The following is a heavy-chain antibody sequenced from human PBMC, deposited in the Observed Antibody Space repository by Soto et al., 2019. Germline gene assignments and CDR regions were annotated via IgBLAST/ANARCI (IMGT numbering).Heavy chain of an antibody. CDR3: ARVSSWSCFAY. Sequence: QVQLVQSGAEVKKPGASVKVSCKASGYTFTSYYMHWVRQAPGQGLEWMGIINPNGGSTSYAQKFQGRVTMTRDTSTSTVYMELSSLRSEHTAVYYCARVSSWSCFAYWGQGTLVTVSS. CDR1: GYTFTSYY. D-gene: IGHD6-13*01. V-gene: IGHV1-46*01. J-gene: IGHJ4*02. CDR2: INPNGGST.